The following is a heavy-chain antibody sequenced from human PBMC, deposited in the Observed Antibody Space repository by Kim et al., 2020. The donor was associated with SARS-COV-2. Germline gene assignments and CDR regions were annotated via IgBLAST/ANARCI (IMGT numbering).Heavy chain of an antibody. D-gene: IGHD3-22*01. Sequence: SSTLCYADSVKGRFTISRDNAKNSLYLQMNSLSADDTAVYYCARLYDPPLVWGQGTLVTVSS. CDR3: ARLYDPPLV. CDR2: SSTL. V-gene: IGHV3-48*01. J-gene: IGHJ4*02.